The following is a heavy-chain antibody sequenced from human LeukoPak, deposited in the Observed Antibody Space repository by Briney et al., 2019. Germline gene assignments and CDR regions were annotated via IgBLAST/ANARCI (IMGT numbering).Heavy chain of an antibody. V-gene: IGHV1-69*13. CDR3: ASTRAAFPSGDFWSGYYSPPDY. D-gene: IGHD3-3*01. J-gene: IGHJ4*02. CDR2: IIPIFGTA. CDR1: GGTFSSYA. Sequence: ASVKVSRKASGGTFSSYAISWVRQAPGQGLEWMGGIIPIFGTANYAQKFQGRVTITADESTSTAYMELSSLRSEDTAVYYCASTRAAFPSGDFWSGYYSPPDYWGQGTLVTVSS.